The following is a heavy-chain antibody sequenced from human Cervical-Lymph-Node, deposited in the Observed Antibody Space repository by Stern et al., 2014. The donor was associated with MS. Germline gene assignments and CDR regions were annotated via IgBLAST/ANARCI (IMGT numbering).Heavy chain of an antibody. Sequence: QVTLRESGPVLVKPTETLKLTCTVSGFSLSNTQMGVTWIRQPPGKALEWLAHLFSNDEKSYSTSLKSRLTISKDTSKSQVVPTLTNMDPVDTATYYCARINVGPTFYSPFDYWGQGALVTVSS. CDR2: LFSNDEK. J-gene: IGHJ4*02. CDR1: GFSLSNTQMG. V-gene: IGHV2-26*01. CDR3: ARINVGPTFYSPFDY. D-gene: IGHD2/OR15-2a*01.